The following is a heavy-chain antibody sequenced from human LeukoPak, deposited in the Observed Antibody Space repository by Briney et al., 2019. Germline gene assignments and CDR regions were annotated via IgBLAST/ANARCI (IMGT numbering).Heavy chain of an antibody. CDR1: GDSFSSNSAA. J-gene: IGHJ4*02. Sequence: SQTLSLTCAISGDSFSSNSAAWNWIRQSPSRGLEWLGRTYYRSKWYNDYAVSVKSRITINPDTSKNQFSLQLNSVTPDDTAVYYCSRDRTAWFDFDYWGQGTLVTVSS. CDR3: SRDRTAWFDFDY. D-gene: IGHD1-14*01. V-gene: IGHV6-1*01. CDR2: TYYRSKWYN.